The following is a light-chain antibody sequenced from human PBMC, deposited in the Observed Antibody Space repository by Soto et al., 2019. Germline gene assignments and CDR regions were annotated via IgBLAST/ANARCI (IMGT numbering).Light chain of an antibody. CDR2: DVS. V-gene: IGLV2-14*01. J-gene: IGLJ2*01. CDR1: SSDVGGYNY. CDR3: SSYTSSSTL. Sequence: QSALTQPASVSGSPGQSITISCTGTSSDVGGYNYVSWYQQHPGKAPKLMIYDVSNWPSGVSNRFSGSKSGNTASLTISGLQAEDEADYYSSSYTSSSTLFGGGTKLTVL.